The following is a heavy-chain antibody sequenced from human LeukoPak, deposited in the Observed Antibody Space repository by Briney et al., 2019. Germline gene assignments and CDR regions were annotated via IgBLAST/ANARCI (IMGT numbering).Heavy chain of an antibody. Sequence: ASVKVSCKXSGYTFTGYYMHWVRQAPRQGLEWVGRINPNSGGTNYSQKFQGRVTMTRDTSISTAYMELSRLRSDDTAVYYCASLAVAGTYYWGQGTLVTVSS. D-gene: IGHD6-19*01. J-gene: IGHJ4*02. CDR1: GYTFTGYY. V-gene: IGHV1-2*06. CDR2: INPNSGGT. CDR3: ASLAVAGTYY.